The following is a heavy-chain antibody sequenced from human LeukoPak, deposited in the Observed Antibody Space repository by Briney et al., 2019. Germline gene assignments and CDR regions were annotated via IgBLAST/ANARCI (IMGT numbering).Heavy chain of an antibody. V-gene: IGHV4-30-2*01. J-gene: IGHJ1*01. CDR3: ASSSSFLYFQH. D-gene: IGHD6-13*01. Sequence: SETLSLTCTVSGGSISSGGYYWRWIRQPPGKGLEWIGYIYHSESTYYNPSLKSRVTISVDRSKNQFSLKLSSVTAADTAVYYCASSSSFLYFQHWGQGTLVTVSS. CDR2: IYHSEST. CDR1: GGSISSGGYY.